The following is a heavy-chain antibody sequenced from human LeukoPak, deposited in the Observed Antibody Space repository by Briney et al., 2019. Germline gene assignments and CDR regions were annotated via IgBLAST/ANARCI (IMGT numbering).Heavy chain of an antibody. D-gene: IGHD7-27*01. J-gene: IGHJ4*02. Sequence: PGGSLRLSCAASGFTFSSYGMHWVRQAPGKGLEWVAVMWHDGSNKYYADSVKGRFTISRDNYKNTLYLQMNSLRAEDTAVYYCARDRSGDHDYWGQGTLVTVSS. V-gene: IGHV3-33*01. CDR3: ARDRSGDHDY. CDR2: MWHDGSNK. CDR1: GFTFSSYG.